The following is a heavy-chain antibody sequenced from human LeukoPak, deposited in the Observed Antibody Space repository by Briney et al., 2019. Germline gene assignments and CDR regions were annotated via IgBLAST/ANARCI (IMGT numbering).Heavy chain of an antibody. D-gene: IGHD3-10*01. J-gene: IGHJ4*02. CDR2: ISNDGSNE. Sequence: GGSLRLSCAASGFIFSNYAMHWVRQAPGKGLEWLAVISNDGSNEYYADSVKGRFTISRDNSKNTLYLQMNSLRAEDTAVYYCARDSPRFGELFFDYWGQGTLVTVSS. CDR3: ARDSPRFGELFFDY. V-gene: IGHV3-30-3*01. CDR1: GFIFSNYA.